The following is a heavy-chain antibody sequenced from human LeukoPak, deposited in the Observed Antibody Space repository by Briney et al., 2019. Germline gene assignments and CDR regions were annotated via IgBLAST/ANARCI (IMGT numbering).Heavy chain of an antibody. V-gene: IGHV3-21*01. CDR2: ISSSSSYI. CDR3: ARVSGYYTPPDY. D-gene: IGHD3-3*01. J-gene: IGHJ4*02. CDR1: GFTFSSYS. Sequence: GGSLRLSCAASGFTFSSYSMNWVRQAPGKGLEWVSSISSSSSYIYYADSVKGRFTISRDNAKNSQYLQMNSLRAEDTAVYYCARVSGYYTPPDYWGQGTLVTVSS.